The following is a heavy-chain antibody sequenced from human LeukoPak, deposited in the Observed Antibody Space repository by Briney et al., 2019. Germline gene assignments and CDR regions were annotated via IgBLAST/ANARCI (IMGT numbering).Heavy chain of an antibody. Sequence: GGSLRLSCAASGFTFSHYGMHWVRQAPGKGLEWVAIIWYDGSKEYYEDSVKGRFTIFRDNSKNTLYLQMNSLRAEDTAVYYCARVTCSGGSCYVGLGIDYWGQGTLVTVSS. CDR1: GFTFSHYG. J-gene: IGHJ4*02. V-gene: IGHV3-33*01. D-gene: IGHD2-15*01. CDR2: IWYDGSKE. CDR3: ARVTCSGGSCYVGLGIDY.